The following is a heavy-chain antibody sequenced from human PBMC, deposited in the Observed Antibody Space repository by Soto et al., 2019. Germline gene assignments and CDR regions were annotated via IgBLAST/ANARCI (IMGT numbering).Heavy chain of an antibody. J-gene: IGHJ4*02. V-gene: IGHV4-4*02. Sequence: SETLSLTCTVSGGSISSSNWWSWVRQPPGKGLEWIGEIYHSGSTNYNPSLKSRVTISVDKSKNQFSLKLSSVTAADTAVYYCARNTMVRGDKYYFDYWGQGTLVTVSS. CDR2: IYHSGST. CDR3: ARNTMVRGDKYYFDY. D-gene: IGHD3-10*01. CDR1: GGSISSSNW.